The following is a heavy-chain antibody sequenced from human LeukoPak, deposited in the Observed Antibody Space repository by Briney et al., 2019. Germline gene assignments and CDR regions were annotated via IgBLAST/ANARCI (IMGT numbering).Heavy chain of an antibody. CDR1: GGSISSSSYY. CDR3: ARDHLANLASRLFDP. J-gene: IGHJ5*02. Sequence: NPSETLSLTCTVSGGSISSSSYYWGWIRQPPGKGLEWIGRIYTSGSTNYNPSLESRVTISVDTSKNQFSLKLSSVTAADTAVYYCARDHLANLASRLFDPWGQGTLVTVSS. CDR2: IYTSGST. D-gene: IGHD3-3*01. V-gene: IGHV4-39*07.